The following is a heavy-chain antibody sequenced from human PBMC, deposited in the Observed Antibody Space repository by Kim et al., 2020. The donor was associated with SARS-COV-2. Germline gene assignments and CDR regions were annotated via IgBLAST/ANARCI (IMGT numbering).Heavy chain of an antibody. CDR1: GFTFSSYA. CDR3: ASPSPGVENLHYYYYGMDV. D-gene: IGHD2-8*01. V-gene: IGHV3-30*04. J-gene: IGHJ6*02. CDR2: ISYDGSNK. Sequence: GGSLRLSCAASGFTFSSYAMHWVRQAPGKGLEWVAVISYDGSNKYYADSVKGRFTISRDNSKNTLYLQMNSLRAEDTAVYYCASPSPGVENLHYYYYGMDVWGQGTTVTVSS.